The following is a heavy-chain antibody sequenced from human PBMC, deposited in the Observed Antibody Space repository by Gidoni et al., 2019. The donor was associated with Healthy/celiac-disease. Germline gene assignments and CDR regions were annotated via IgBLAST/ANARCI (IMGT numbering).Heavy chain of an antibody. CDR2: SSGSGGST. J-gene: IGHJ6*02. D-gene: IGHD2-15*01. CDR3: AKGVDYYYYYGMDV. CDR1: GFTFSSYA. Sequence: EVQLLASGGGLVQPGGSLRLSCAASGFTFSSYAMSWVRQAPGKGLEWVSASSGSGGSTYYADSVKGRFTISRDNSKNTLYLQMNSLRAEDTAVYYCAKGVDYYYYYGMDVWGQGTTVTVSS. V-gene: IGHV3-23*01.